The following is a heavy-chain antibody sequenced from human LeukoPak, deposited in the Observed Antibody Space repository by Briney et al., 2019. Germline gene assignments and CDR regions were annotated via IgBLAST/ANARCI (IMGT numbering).Heavy chain of an antibody. CDR1: GFTFSNAW. D-gene: IGHD5-12*01. CDR3: AKVYGYYGGYDFGDYFDY. CDR2: ISGSGGST. V-gene: IGHV3-23*01. J-gene: IGHJ4*02. Sequence: PGGSLRLSCAASGFTFSNAWMSWVRQAPGKGLEWVSAISGSGGSTYYADSVKGRFTISRDNSKNTLYLQMNSLRAEDTAVYYCAKVYGYYGGYDFGDYFDYWGQGTLVTVSS.